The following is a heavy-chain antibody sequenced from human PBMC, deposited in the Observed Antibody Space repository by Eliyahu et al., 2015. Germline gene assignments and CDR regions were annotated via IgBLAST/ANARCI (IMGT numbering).Heavy chain of an antibody. Sequence: QVQLQESGPGLVKPSQTLSLTCTVSXXSXSSGDYYWSWIRQPPGKXLEWIGYXYYSXSTYYNPSLKSRVTISVDTSKNQFSLKLSSVTAADTAVYYCARSSTVTTSGSDAFDIWGQGTMVTVSS. J-gene: IGHJ3*02. CDR2: XYYSXST. D-gene: IGHD4-17*01. CDR1: XXSXSSGDYY. CDR3: ARSSTVTTSGSDAFDI. V-gene: IGHV4-30-4*01.